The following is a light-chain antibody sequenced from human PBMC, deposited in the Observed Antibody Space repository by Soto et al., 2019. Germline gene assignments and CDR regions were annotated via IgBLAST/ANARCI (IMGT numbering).Light chain of an antibody. V-gene: IGKV1-39*01. Sequence: QLTQSPSSLSASVGDRVVITCRASQSVSRSLNWYQQTAGRPPKLLIYAASSLQSGVPSRFSGTGSGTDFTLTISSLQPEDFATYYCQQSYSNPFTFGPGTKVDIK. CDR1: QSVSRS. CDR2: AAS. J-gene: IGKJ3*01. CDR3: QQSYSNPFT.